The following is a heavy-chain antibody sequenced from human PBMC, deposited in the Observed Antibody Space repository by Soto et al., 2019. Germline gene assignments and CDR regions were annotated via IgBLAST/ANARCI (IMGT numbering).Heavy chain of an antibody. V-gene: IGHV4-39*01. CDR1: GGSISSRGYY. Sequence: QLQLQESGPGLVKPSETLSLTCTVSGGSISSRGYYWGWIRQPPGKGLEWIGTIYYSGRTYYTPSLKSRVTISVDTSKNQFSLTLSAVTAAGTAVYYCETSNWFDPWGQGTLVTVSS. CDR2: IYYSGRT. CDR3: ETSNWFDP. J-gene: IGHJ5*02.